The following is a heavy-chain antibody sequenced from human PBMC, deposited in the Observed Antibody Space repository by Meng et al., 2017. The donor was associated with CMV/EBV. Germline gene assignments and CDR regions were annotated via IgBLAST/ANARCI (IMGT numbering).Heavy chain of an antibody. Sequence: FGRSAMHWVRRAPGKVLEWVAVIWYDGSNESYADSVKGRFTISRDNSKNTLYLQMNSLRAEDTAVYYCAKEAYCTISSCYRGQFDYWGQGNLVTVSS. CDR3: AKEAYCTISSCYRGQFDY. D-gene: IGHD2-2*02. CDR1: FGRSA. CDR2: IWYDGSNE. V-gene: IGHV3-33*06. J-gene: IGHJ4*02.